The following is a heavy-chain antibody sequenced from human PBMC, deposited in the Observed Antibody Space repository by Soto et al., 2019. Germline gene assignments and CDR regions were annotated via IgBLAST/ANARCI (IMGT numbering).Heavy chain of an antibody. CDR2: IYYSGST. V-gene: IGHV4-31*03. D-gene: IGHD3-16*02. CDR3: ARGPYDYIWGSYRYPPTYFDY. CDR1: GGSISSGGYY. Sequence: SETLSLTCTVSGGSISSGGYYWSWIRQHPGKGLEWIGYIYYSGSTYYNPSLKSRVTISVDTSKNQFSLKPSSVTAADTAVYYCARGPYDYIWGSYRYPPTYFDYWGQGTLVTVSS. J-gene: IGHJ4*02.